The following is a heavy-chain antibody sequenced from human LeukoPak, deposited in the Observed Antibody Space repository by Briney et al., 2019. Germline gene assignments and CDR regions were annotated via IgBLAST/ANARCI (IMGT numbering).Heavy chain of an antibody. CDR2: IYSGGST. V-gene: IGHV3-53*01. CDR3: AREGENWGRYWYFDL. Sequence: GGSLRLSCAASGFTVSSNYMSWVRQAPGKGLEWVSVIYSGGSTYYADSVKGRFTISRDNSKNTLYLQMNSLRAEDTAVYYCAREGENWGRYWYFDLWGRGTLATVSS. D-gene: IGHD7-27*01. J-gene: IGHJ2*01. CDR1: GFTVSSNY.